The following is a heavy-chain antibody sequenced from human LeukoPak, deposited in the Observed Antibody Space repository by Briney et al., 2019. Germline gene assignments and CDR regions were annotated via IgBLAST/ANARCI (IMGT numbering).Heavy chain of an antibody. CDR2: IYYSGST. CDR1: GGPISSYY. CDR3: ARDRIQLDY. V-gene: IGHV4-59*01. Sequence: PSETLSLTCTVSGGPISSYYWSWIRQPPGKGLEWIGYIYYSGSTNYNPSLKSRVTISVDTSKNQFPLKLSSVTAADTAVYYCARDRIQLDYWGQGTLVTVSS. D-gene: IGHD5-18*01. J-gene: IGHJ4*02.